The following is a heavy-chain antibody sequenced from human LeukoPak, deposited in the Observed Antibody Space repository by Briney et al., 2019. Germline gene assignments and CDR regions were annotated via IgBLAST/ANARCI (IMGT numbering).Heavy chain of an antibody. V-gene: IGHV3-23*01. Sequence: GGSLRLSCAASGFTFSSYAMSWVRQAPGKGLEWVSAIGGTDGSTHYADSVKGRFTISRDNSKNTLYLHMNSLRAEDTAVYYCAKALPRADDYWGQGTLVTVSS. CDR2: IGGTDGST. CDR1: GFTFSSYA. J-gene: IGHJ4*02. CDR3: AKALPRADDY. D-gene: IGHD1-14*01.